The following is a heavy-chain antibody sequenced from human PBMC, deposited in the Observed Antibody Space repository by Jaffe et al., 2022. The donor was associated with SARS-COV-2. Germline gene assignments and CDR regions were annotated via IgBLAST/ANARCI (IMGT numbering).Heavy chain of an antibody. CDR3: ARVGPTYYDILTGYSGYYYYYGMDV. Sequence: QVQLVESGGGVVQPGRSLRLSCAASGFTFSSYGMHWVRQAPGKGLEWVAVIWYDGSNKYYADSVKGRFTISRDNSKNTLYLQMNSLRAEDTAVYYCARVGPTYYDILTGYSGYYYYYGMDVWGQGTTVTVSS. CDR2: IWYDGSNK. D-gene: IGHD3-9*01. CDR1: GFTFSSYG. V-gene: IGHV3-33*01. J-gene: IGHJ6*02.